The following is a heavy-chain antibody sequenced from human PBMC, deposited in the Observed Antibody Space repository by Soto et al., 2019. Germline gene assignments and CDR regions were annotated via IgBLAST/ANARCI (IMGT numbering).Heavy chain of an antibody. J-gene: IGHJ6*02. CDR1: GGSISSYY. CDR2: IYYSGST. CDR3: AGADSNYYYYGMDV. V-gene: IGHV4-59*01. Sequence: SETLSLTCTVSGGSISSYYWSWIRQPPGKGLEWIGYIYYSGSTNYNPSLKSRVAISVDTSKNQFSLKLSSVTAADTAVYYCAGADSNYYYYGMDVWGQGTTVTVSS.